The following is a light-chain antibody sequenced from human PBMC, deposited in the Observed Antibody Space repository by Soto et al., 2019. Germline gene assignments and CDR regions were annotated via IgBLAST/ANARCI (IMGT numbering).Light chain of an antibody. V-gene: IGLV1-40*01. CDR3: QSYDSSLSAYV. CDR2: GNS. J-gene: IGLJ1*01. Sequence: QPVLTQPPSVSGAPGQRVTISCTGSSSNIGAGYDLHWYQRLPGTAPKLLMYGNSNRPSGVPDQFSGSKSGTSASLAITGLQAEDEADYYCQSYDSSLSAYVFGTGTKVTVL. CDR1: SSNIGAGYD.